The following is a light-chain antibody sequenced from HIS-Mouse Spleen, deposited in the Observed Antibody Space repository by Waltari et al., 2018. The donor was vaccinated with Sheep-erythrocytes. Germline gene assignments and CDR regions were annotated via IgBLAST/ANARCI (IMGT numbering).Light chain of an antibody. CDR3: SSYAGSNNWV. CDR2: EGS. CDR1: SSDVGGYNY. J-gene: IGLJ3*02. Sequence: QSALTQPPSASGSPGQSVTISCTGTSSDVGGYNYVSWYQQHPGKAPTLLIYEGSKRPSGVPDRFSGSKSGNTASLTVSGLQAEDEADYYCSSYAGSNNWVFGGGTKLTVL. V-gene: IGLV2-8*01.